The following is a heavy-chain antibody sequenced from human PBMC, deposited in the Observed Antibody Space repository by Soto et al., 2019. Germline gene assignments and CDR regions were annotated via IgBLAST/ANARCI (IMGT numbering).Heavy chain of an antibody. CDR3: ARGDSDHEYYYYGMDV. Sequence: EVQLVESGGGLVQPGGSLRLSCAASGFTFSSYDMHWVRQATGKGLEWVSAIGTAGDTYYPGSVKGRFTISRENAKNSLYLQMNSLRAGDTAVYYCARGDSDHEYYYYGMDVWGQGTTVTVSS. V-gene: IGHV3-13*01. CDR1: GFTFSSYD. CDR2: IGTAGDT. J-gene: IGHJ6*02. D-gene: IGHD2-15*01.